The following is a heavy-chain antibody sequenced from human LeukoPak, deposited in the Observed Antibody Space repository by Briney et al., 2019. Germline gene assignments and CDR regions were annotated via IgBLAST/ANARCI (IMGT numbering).Heavy chain of an antibody. CDR3: ARNYYDSSGNYYDDY. V-gene: IGHV4-4*02. J-gene: IGHJ4*02. Sequence: PSETLSLTCAVSGGSISSSNWWSWVRQPPGKGLGWIGEIYHSGSTNYNPSLKSRVTISVDKSKNQFSLKLSSVTAADTAVYYCARNYYDSSGNYYDDYWGQGTLVTVSS. CDR2: IYHSGST. D-gene: IGHD3-22*01. CDR1: GGSISSSNW.